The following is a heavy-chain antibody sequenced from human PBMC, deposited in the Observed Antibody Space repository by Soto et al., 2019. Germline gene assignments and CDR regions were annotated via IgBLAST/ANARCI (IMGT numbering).Heavy chain of an antibody. Sequence: GGSLRLSCAASGFTFSSYGMHWVRQAPGKGLEWVAVISYDGSNKYYADSVKGRFTSSRNNSKKTLYLQMNSLRAEDTALYYCAKDGTIFAEYYFDYWGQGTLV. D-gene: IGHD3-9*01. CDR3: AKDGTIFAEYYFDY. J-gene: IGHJ4*02. V-gene: IGHV3-30*18. CDR2: ISYDGSNK. CDR1: GFTFSSYG.